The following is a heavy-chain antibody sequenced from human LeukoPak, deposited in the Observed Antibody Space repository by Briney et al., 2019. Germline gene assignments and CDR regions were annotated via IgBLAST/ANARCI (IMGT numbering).Heavy chain of an antibody. Sequence: GGSLRLSCAASGFTFSSYAMSWVRQAPGKGLEWVSAISGSGGSTYYADSVKGRFTISRDSSKNTLYLQMNSLRAEDTAVYYCAKDRSYYGSGSPGYYYGMDVWGQGTTVTVSS. CDR3: AKDRSYYGSGSPGYYYGMDV. CDR2: ISGSGGST. CDR1: GFTFSSYA. V-gene: IGHV3-23*01. D-gene: IGHD3-10*01. J-gene: IGHJ6*02.